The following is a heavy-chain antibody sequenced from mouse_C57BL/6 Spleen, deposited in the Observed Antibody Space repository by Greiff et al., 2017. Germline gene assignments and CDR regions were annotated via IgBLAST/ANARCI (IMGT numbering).Heavy chain of an antibody. J-gene: IGHJ1*03. CDR2: IHPNSGST. D-gene: IGHD1-1*01. V-gene: IGHV1-64*01. CDR1: GYTFTSYW. CDR3: ARRDYYGSSYWYFDG. Sequence: QVQLQQPGAELVKPGASVKLSCKASGYTFTSYWMHLVKQRPGQGLEWIGMIHPNSGSTNYNEKFKSKATLTVDKSSSPAYMQLSSLTSEDSAVYYCARRDYYGSSYWYFDGWGTGTTVTVFS.